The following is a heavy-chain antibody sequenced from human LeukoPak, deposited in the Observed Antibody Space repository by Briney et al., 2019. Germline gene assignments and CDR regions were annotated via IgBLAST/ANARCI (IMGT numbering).Heavy chain of an antibody. J-gene: IGHJ4*02. CDR1: GFTVSSYG. V-gene: IGHV3-33*01. Sequence: PGGSLRLSCAASGFTVSSYGMHWVRQAPGKGLEWVAVIWYDGSNKYYADSVKGRFTISRDNSKNTLYLQMNSLRAEDTAVYYRARADDSSGYYRISIDYWGQGTLVTVSS. CDR2: IWYDGSNK. D-gene: IGHD3-22*01. CDR3: ARADDSSGYYRISIDY.